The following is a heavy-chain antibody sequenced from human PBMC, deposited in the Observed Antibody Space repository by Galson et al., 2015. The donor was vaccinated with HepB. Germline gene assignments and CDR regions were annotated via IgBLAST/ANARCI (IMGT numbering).Heavy chain of an antibody. Sequence: SLRLSCAASGFTFSSYGMHWVRQAPGKGLEWVAVISYDGSNKYYADSVKGRFTISRDNSKNTLYLQMNSLRAEDTAVYYCAKDSGGINFDYWGQGTLVTVSS. V-gene: IGHV3-30*18. CDR3: AKDSGGINFDY. J-gene: IGHJ4*02. D-gene: IGHD1-14*01. CDR1: GFTFSSYG. CDR2: ISYDGSNK.